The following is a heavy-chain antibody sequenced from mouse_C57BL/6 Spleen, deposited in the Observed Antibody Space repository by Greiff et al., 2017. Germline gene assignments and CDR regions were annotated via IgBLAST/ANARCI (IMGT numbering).Heavy chain of an antibody. V-gene: IGHV5-17*01. CDR2: ISSGSSTI. J-gene: IGHJ2*01. Sequence: EVQLQESGGGLVKPGGSLKLSCAASGFTFSDYGMHWVRQAPEKGLEWVAYISSGSSTIYYADTVKGRFTISRDNAKNTLFLQMTSLRSEDTAMYYCARGGYYGSSHFDYWGQGTTLTVAS. D-gene: IGHD1-1*01. CDR3: ARGGYYGSSHFDY. CDR1: GFTFSDYG.